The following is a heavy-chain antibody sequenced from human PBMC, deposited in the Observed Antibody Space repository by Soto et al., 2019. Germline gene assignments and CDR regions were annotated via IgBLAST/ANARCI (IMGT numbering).Heavy chain of an antibody. Sequence: QVQLVQSGAEVKKPGSSVKVSCKASGGTFGSYAISWVRQAPRQGLEWMGGIIPIFGTANYAQKFQGRVTITADKSTSTAYMELSSLRSEDTAVYYCASLTQPVGATTIPTYRGFDPWGQGTLVTVSS. D-gene: IGHD1-26*01. CDR1: GGTFGSYA. J-gene: IGHJ5*02. CDR2: IIPIFGTA. V-gene: IGHV1-69*06. CDR3: ASLTQPVGATTIPTYRGFDP.